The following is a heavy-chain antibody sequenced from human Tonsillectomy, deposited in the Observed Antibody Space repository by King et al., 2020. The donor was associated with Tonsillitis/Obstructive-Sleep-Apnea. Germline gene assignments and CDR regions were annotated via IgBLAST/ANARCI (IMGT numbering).Heavy chain of an antibody. V-gene: IGHV3-7*04. CDR2: INLDGSEK. CDR3: ARVSCSSSSCQDY. CDR1: GFIFSTYR. Sequence: VQLVESGGGLVQPGGSLRLSCAASGFIFSTYRMTWFRQAPGQGLEWVANINLDGSEKYYVDSVKGRFTISRDNAKNSLYLQMNSLRSEDTAVYYCARVSCSSSSCQDYWGQGTLVTVSS. D-gene: IGHD2-2*01. J-gene: IGHJ4*02.